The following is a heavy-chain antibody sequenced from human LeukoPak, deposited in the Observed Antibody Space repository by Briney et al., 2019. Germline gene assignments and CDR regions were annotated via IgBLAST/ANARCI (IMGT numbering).Heavy chain of an antibody. CDR1: GGSISSSSYY. CDR3: LMDAFDI. Sequence: MSSETLSLTCTVSGGSISSSSYYWGWIRQPPGKGLEWIGSIYYSGSTYYNPSLKSRVTISVDTSKNQFSLKLSSVTAADTAVYYCLMDAFDIWGQGTMVTVSS. J-gene: IGHJ3*02. CDR2: IYYSGST. V-gene: IGHV4-39*07.